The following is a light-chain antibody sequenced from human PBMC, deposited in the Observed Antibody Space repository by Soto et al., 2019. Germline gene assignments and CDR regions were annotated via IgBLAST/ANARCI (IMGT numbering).Light chain of an antibody. J-gene: IGKJ5*01. CDR1: QSVSSY. CDR3: QQYGSSHT. CDR2: GAS. Sequence: IVLPQSHATLSLSPGERATLSFRASQSVSSYLAWYQQKPGQAPRLLIFGASTRATGIPDRFSGSGAGAYFNLTISRLEPADFGVYYCQQYGSSHTFGQGTRLEIK. V-gene: IGKV3-20*01.